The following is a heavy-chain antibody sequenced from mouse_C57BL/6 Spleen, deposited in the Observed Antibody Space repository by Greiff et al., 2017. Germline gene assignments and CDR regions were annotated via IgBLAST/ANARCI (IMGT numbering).Heavy chain of an antibody. CDR2: IYPRSGNT. Sequence: VQVVESGAELARPGASVKLSCKASGYTFTSYGISWVKQRTGQGLEWIGEIYPRSGNTYYNEKFKGKATLTADKSSSTAYMELRSLTSEDSAVYFCARSEDGYPYAMDYWGQGTSVTVSS. CDR3: ARSEDGYPYAMDY. CDR1: GYTFTSYG. V-gene: IGHV1-81*01. D-gene: IGHD2-3*01. J-gene: IGHJ4*01.